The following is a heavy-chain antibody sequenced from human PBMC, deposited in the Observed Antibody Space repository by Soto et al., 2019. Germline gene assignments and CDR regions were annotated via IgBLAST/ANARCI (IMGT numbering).Heavy chain of an antibody. CDR2: IYYSGST. J-gene: IGHJ4*02. Sequence: SETLSLTCTVSGGSISSGDYYWSWIRQPPGKGLEWIGYIYYSGSTYYNPSLKSRVTISVDTSKNQFSLKLSSVTAADTAVYYCARVDYDFWSGYYNFDYWGQGTLVTVSS. D-gene: IGHD3-3*01. CDR3: ARVDYDFWSGYYNFDY. CDR1: GGSISSGDYY. V-gene: IGHV4-30-4*01.